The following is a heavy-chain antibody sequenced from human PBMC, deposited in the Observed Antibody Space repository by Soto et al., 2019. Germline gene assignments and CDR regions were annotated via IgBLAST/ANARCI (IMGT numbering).Heavy chain of an antibody. D-gene: IGHD3-22*01. Sequence: GGSLRLSCAVTGFSFNDYAMNWVRQAPGKGLEWVSSISGGGTGTYSADAVKGRFTISSDKSRNTVYLQMSSLRADDTAVYYCAKGHYYDNVGNWVANQAFDSWGQGSLVTVSS. J-gene: IGHJ4*02. CDR3: AKGHYYDNVGNWVANQAFDS. CDR2: ISGGGTGT. CDR1: GFSFNDYA. V-gene: IGHV3-23*01.